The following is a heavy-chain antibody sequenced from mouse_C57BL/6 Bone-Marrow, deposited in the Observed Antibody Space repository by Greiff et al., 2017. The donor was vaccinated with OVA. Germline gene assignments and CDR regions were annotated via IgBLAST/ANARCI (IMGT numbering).Heavy chain of an antibody. Sequence: QVQLQQSGPELVKPGASVKISCKASGYAFSSSWMNWVKQRPGKGLEWIGRIYPGDGDTNYNGKFKGKATLTADKSSSTAYKQLSSLTSEDSAVYFCARKANWVFDYWGQGTTLTVSS. CDR3: ARKANWVFDY. CDR1: GYAFSSSW. V-gene: IGHV1-82*01. D-gene: IGHD4-1*01. J-gene: IGHJ2*01. CDR2: IYPGDGDT.